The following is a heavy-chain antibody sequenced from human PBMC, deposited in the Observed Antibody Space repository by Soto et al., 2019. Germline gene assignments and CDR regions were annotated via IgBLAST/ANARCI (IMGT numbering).Heavy chain of an antibody. V-gene: IGHV4-30-4*01. Sequence: PSETLSLTCTVSGGSISSGDYYWSWIRQPPGKGLEWIGYIYYSGSTYYNPSLKSRVTISVDTSKNQFSLKLSSVTAADTAAYYCASLTAAGPMAFDYGGKGTLVTVSS. CDR3: ASLTAAGPMAFDY. D-gene: IGHD6-13*01. J-gene: IGHJ4*02. CDR2: IYYSGST. CDR1: GGSISSGDYY.